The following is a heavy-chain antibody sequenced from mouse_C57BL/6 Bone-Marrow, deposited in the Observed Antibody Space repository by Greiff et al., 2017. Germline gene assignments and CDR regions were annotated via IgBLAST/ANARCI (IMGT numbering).Heavy chain of an antibody. V-gene: IGHV14-4*01. CDR1: GFNIKDDY. CDR3: TTNSLLCDY. J-gene: IGHJ2*01. CDR2: IDPENGDT. Sequence: VQLKESGAELVRPGASVKLSCTASGFNIKDDYMHWVKQRPEQGLEWIGWIDPENGDTEYASKFQGKATITADTSSNTAYLQLSSLTSEDTAVYYCTTNSLLCDYWGQGTTLTVSS.